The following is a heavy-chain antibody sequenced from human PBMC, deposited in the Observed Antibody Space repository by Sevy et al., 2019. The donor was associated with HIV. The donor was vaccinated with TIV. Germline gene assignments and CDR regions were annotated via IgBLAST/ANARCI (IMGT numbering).Heavy chain of an antibody. CDR3: ARCQPYNYYHDGAVYYGLLFDH. D-gene: IGHD3-9*01. J-gene: IGHJ4*02. V-gene: IGHV3-7*01. CDR2: IKQGGSET. CDR1: GFTFGDYW. Sequence: GGSLRLSCAASGFTFGDYWLTWVRQVPGKGLEWVANIKQGGSETDYADSLKGRFSISRDNAKNSLYLQMNSLRAEDTAVYYCARCQPYNYYHDGAVYYGLLFDHWGQGALVTVSS.